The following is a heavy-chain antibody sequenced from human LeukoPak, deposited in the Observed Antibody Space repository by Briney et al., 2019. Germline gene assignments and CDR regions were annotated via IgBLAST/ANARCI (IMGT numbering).Heavy chain of an antibody. Sequence: SETLSLTCAVYGGSFSGYYWSWIRQPPGKGLEWIGEINHSGSTNYNPSLKSRVTISVDTSKNQFSLKLSSVTAADTAVYYCVSRDSSGYYYDYWGQGTLVTVSS. CDR2: INHSGST. J-gene: IGHJ4*02. V-gene: IGHV4-34*01. CDR3: VSRDSSGYYYDY. D-gene: IGHD3-22*01. CDR1: GGSFSGYY.